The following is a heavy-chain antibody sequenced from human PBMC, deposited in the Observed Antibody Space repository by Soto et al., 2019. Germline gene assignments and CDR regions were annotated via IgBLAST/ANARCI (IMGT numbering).Heavy chain of an antibody. J-gene: IGHJ4*02. CDR2: ISSSGSTI. V-gene: IGHV3-48*03. Sequence: GGSLRLSCAASGFTFSSYEMNWVRQAPGKGLEWVSYISSSGSTIYYADSVKGRFTISRDNAKNSLYLQMNSLRAEDTAVYYCARVGAFYSRPVAVAGSFDYWGQGTLVTVSS. CDR1: GFTFSSYE. CDR3: ARVGAFYSRPVAVAGSFDY. D-gene: IGHD6-19*01.